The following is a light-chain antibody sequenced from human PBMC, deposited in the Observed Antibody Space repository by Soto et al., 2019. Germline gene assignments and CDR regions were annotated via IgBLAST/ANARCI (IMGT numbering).Light chain of an antibody. CDR3: QQYGSSST. V-gene: IGKV3-20*01. J-gene: IGKJ5*01. CDR2: GAF. CDR1: QSVSSNF. Sequence: EIVLTQSPDTLCLSPGERATFSCRASQSVSSNFLAWYQQRPGQAPRLLIYGAFRRATGIPDRFSGSGSGTDFPLTISRLEPEDVAVYYCQQYGSSSTFGQGTRLEIK.